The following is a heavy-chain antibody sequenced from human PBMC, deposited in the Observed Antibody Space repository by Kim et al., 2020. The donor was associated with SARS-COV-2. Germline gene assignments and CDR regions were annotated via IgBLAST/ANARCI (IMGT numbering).Heavy chain of an antibody. D-gene: IGHD4-17*01. Sequence: GGSLRLSCAASGFTFSSYAMSWVRQAPGKGLEWVSAISGSGGSTYYADSVKGRFTISRDNSKNTLYLQMNSLRAEDTAVYYCAKKDSKGGTTLGYYYYGMEVWGEGTTVTVSS. V-gene: IGHV3-23*01. CDR1: GFTFSSYA. J-gene: IGHJ6*04. CDR2: ISGSGGST. CDR3: AKKDSKGGTTLGYYYYGMEV.